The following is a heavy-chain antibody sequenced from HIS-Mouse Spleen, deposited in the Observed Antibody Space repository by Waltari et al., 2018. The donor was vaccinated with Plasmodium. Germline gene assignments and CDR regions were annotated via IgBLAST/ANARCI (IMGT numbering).Heavy chain of an antibody. J-gene: IGHJ3*02. V-gene: IGHV3-30-3*01. D-gene: IGHD5-18*01. CDR2: ISYDGSNK. Sequence: QVQLVESGGGVVQPGRSLRPSCEASGFTLRSYAMHWVRQAPGKGLEWVAVISYDGSNKYYADSVKGRFTISRDNSKNTLYLQMNSLRAEDTAVYYCARGGYSYDAFDIWGQGTMVTVSS. CDR3: ARGGYSYDAFDI. CDR1: GFTLRSYA.